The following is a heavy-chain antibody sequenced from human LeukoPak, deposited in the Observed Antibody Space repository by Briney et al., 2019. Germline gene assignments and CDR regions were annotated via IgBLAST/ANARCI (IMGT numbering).Heavy chain of an antibody. J-gene: IGHJ4*02. CDR1: GGSISSYY. CDR2: IYYSGST. V-gene: IGHV4-59*01. D-gene: IGHD3-10*01. Sequence: SDTLSLTCTVSGGSISSYYWSWIRQPPGKGLEWIGYIYYSGSTNYNPSLKSRVTISVDTSKNQFSLKLSSVTAADTAVYYCARDRLDYYGSGSYYNYFDYWGQGTLVTVSS. CDR3: ARDRLDYYGSGSYYNYFDY.